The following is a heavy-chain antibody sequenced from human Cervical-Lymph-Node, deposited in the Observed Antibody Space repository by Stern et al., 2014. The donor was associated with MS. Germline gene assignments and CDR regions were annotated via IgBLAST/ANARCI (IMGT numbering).Heavy chain of an antibody. CDR3: ARGLLGSENAFDI. CDR1: GSTFTSYG. CDR2: ISAYNGNT. Sequence: LVLSGAEVKKPGASVKVSCNASGSTFTSYGISWVRQAPGQGLECMCCISAYNGNTNYAQRPQGRVNMTTDTSTSTAYMEMRSMRSDDTAVYYCARGLLGSENAFDIWGQGTMVTVSS. V-gene: IGHV1-18*01. D-gene: IGHD2-15*01. J-gene: IGHJ3*02.